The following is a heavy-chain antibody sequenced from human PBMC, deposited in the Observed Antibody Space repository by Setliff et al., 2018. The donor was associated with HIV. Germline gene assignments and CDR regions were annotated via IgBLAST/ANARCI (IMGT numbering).Heavy chain of an antibody. CDR2: IHTNTGDP. J-gene: IGHJ6*02. Sequence: ASVKVSCKASGYTFTSYAVNWVRQAPGQGFEWVGWIHTNTGDPTYAQGFTGRFVFSFDTSVSTAYLQISGLKAEDTAVYYCATRGEQLYFYGMDVWGQGTTVTVSS. CDR1: GYTFTSYA. CDR3: ATRGEQLYFYGMDV. V-gene: IGHV7-4-1*02. D-gene: IGHD1-26*01.